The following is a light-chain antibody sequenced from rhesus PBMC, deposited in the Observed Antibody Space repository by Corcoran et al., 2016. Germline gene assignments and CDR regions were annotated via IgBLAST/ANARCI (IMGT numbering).Light chain of an antibody. V-gene: IGKV1-21*01. CDR1: QGLGTW. Sequence: DIQMTQSPSSLSASVGERVTITCRASQGLGTWLAWYQVKPGKAPKLLISKASSFQGGVPPRFSGSGSWTDCTLTISSLQPEDFATYYCQQCNSPPWTFGQGTKVEI. CDR2: KAS. CDR3: QQCNSPPWT. J-gene: IGKJ1*01.